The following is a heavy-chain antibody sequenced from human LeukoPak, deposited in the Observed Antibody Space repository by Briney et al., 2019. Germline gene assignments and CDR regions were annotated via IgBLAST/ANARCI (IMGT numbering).Heavy chain of an antibody. CDR3: ARDRSITMVRGVISPFDY. V-gene: IGHV4-39*02. CDR1: GGSISSSSYY. CDR2: IYYSGST. Sequence: SETLSLTCTVSGGSISSSSYYWGWIRQPPGKGLEWIGSIYYSGSTYYNPSLKSRVTISVDTSKNQFSLKLSSVTAADTAVYYCARDRSITMVRGVISPFDYWGQGTLVTVSS. D-gene: IGHD3-10*01. J-gene: IGHJ4*02.